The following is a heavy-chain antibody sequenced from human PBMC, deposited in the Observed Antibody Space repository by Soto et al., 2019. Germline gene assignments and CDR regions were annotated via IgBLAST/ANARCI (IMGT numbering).Heavy chain of an antibody. CDR3: ARDSPSSSSNNYGIDV. V-gene: IGHV1-2*04. J-gene: IGHJ6*02. CDR2: INPNSGGT. D-gene: IGHD6-6*01. CDR1: GYTFTGYY. Sequence: ASVKVSCKASGYTFTGYYMHWVRQAPGQGLEWMGWINPNSGGTNYAQKFQGWVTMTRDTSISTAYMELSRLRSDDTAVYYCARDSPSSSSNNYGIDVCDQGPTLTVSS.